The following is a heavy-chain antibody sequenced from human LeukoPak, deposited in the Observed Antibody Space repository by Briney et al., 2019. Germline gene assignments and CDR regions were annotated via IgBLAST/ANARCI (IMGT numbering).Heavy chain of an antibody. CDR3: ARAYY. V-gene: IGHV3-7*01. CDR2: IEPDGNDK. D-gene: IGHD2-21*01. Sequence: PGGSLTLSCAASGFSFSETWMSWVRQAPGKGPEWVANIEPDGNDKGYVDSVKGRFTISRDNAKNSLSLEMNSLRVEDIAVYYCARAYYWGQGILVTVSS. J-gene: IGHJ4*02. CDR1: GFSFSETW.